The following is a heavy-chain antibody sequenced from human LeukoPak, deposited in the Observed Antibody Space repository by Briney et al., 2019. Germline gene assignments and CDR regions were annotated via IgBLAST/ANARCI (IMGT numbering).Heavy chain of an antibody. CDR3: ARAYGDYVYYYYYMDV. CDR1: GFTFSIYS. CDR2: ISGGSSTI. V-gene: IGHV3-48*04. D-gene: IGHD4-17*01. Sequence: PGGSLRLSCAACGFTFSIYSMNWVRQSPGKGLEWVSYISGGSSTIYYADSVKGRFTISRDNAKNSLYLQMNSLRAEDTAVYYCARAYGDYVYYYYYMDVWGKGTTVTVSS. J-gene: IGHJ6*03.